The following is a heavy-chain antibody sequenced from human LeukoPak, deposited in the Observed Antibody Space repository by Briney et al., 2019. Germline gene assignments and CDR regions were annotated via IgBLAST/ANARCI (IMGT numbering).Heavy chain of an antibody. Sequence: GESLKISCKASGYNFNTYWIAWVRQLPGKGLEWMGITYPGDSATTYSPSFQGQVIISADKSISTAYLQWSSLKASDTAMYYCARRGMFAGDPRRFDYWGQGTLVTVSS. V-gene: IGHV5-51*01. D-gene: IGHD3-10*02. CDR2: TYPGDSAT. CDR3: ARRGMFAGDPRRFDY. CDR1: GYNFNTYW. J-gene: IGHJ4*02.